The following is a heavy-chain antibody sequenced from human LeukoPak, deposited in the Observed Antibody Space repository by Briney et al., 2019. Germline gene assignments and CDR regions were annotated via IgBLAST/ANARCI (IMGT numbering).Heavy chain of an antibody. CDR1: GGSISSYY. V-gene: IGHV4-59*08. D-gene: IGHD3-22*01. Sequence: SETLSLTCTVSGGSISSYYWSWIRQPPGKGLEWIGYIYYSGSTNYNPSLKSRVSISVDTSKNQFSLKLRSVTAADTAVYYCARYDSSGYLPDAFDIWGQGTMVTVSS. CDR2: IYYSGST. CDR3: ARYDSSGYLPDAFDI. J-gene: IGHJ3*02.